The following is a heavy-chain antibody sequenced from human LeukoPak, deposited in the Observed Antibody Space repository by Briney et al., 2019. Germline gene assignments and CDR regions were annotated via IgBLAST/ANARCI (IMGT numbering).Heavy chain of an antibody. CDR3: ARELLSQYYYYGMDV. CDR1: GFTFSSYA. J-gene: IGHJ6*02. V-gene: IGHV3-23*01. CDR2: ISGSGGST. D-gene: IGHD3-10*01. Sequence: GGSLRLSCAASGFTFSSYAMSWVRQAPGKGLEWVSAISGSGGSTYYADSVKGRFTISRDNSKNTLYLQMNSLRAEDTAVYYCARELLSQYYYYGMDVWGQGTTVTVSS.